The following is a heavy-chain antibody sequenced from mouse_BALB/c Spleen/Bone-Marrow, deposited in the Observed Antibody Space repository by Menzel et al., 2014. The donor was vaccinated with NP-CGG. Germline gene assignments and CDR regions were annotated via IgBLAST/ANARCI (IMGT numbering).Heavy chain of an antibody. Sequence: DVMLVESGGGLVQFGGSLKLSCAASGFTFSRYGMSWVRQTPDKRLELVAIINSDGGSTYYPDSVKGRFTISRDNAKNTPYLQMSSLKSEDTAMYYCARAYYWGQGTLVTVSA. J-gene: IGHJ3*01. D-gene: IGHD2-10*01. CDR1: GFTFSRYG. V-gene: IGHV5-6-3*01. CDR3: ARAYY. CDR2: INSDGGST.